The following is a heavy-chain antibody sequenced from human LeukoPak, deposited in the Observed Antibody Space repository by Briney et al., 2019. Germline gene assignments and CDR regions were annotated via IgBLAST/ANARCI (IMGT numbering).Heavy chain of an antibody. D-gene: IGHD2-15*01. CDR3: TRDQIGRCSGGSCPRFDP. J-gene: IGHJ5*02. V-gene: IGHV3-23*01. CDR1: GFTFSNYA. Sequence: GGSLRLSCAASGFTFSNYAMSWVRQAPGKGLEWVSDISGSGGITYYADSVKGRFTISRDNSKTTLYLQMNSLRAEDTAVYYCTRDQIGRCSGGSCPRFDPWGQGTLVTVSS. CDR2: ISGSGGIT.